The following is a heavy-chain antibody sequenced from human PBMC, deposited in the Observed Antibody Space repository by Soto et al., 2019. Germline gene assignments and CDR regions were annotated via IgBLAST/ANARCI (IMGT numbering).Heavy chain of an antibody. Sequence: EVQLVESGGGLVKPGGSMRLSCAASGFTFSGYSMNWVRQAPGKGLEWVSSISSSSSYIYYADSVKGRFTISRDNAKNSLYLQMNSLRAEDTAVYYCARDCGATIARSYYYYYMDVWGKGTTVTVSS. CDR2: ISSSSSYI. CDR3: ARDCGATIARSYYYYYMDV. J-gene: IGHJ6*03. D-gene: IGHD5-12*01. CDR1: GFTFSGYS. V-gene: IGHV3-21*01.